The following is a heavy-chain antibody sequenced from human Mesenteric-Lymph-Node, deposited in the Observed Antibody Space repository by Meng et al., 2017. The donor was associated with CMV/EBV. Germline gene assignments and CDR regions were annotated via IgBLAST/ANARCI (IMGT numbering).Heavy chain of an antibody. J-gene: IGHJ5*02. CDR2: IIPILGIA. CDR3: AGGIAAAGSRWFDP. V-gene: IGHV1-69*02. D-gene: IGHD6-13*01. CDR1: RGTFSSYT. Sequence: QVQLVQSGAEGKKPGSSVKVSCKASRGTFSSYTISCVRQAPGQGLEWMGRIIPILGIANYAQKFQGRVTITADKSTSTAYMELSSLRSEDTAVYYCAGGIAAAGSRWFDPWGQGTLVTVSS.